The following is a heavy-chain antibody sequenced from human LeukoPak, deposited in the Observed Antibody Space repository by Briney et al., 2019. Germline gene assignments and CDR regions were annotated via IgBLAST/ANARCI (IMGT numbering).Heavy chain of an antibody. D-gene: IGHD2-15*01. CDR1: GFTFSSYG. J-gene: IGHJ6*02. V-gene: IGHV3-33*01. CDR3: ARGPTPWTAYYYYGMDV. Sequence: PGRSLRLSCAASGFTFSSYGMHWVRQAPGKGLEWVAVIWYDGSNKYYADSVKGRFTISRDNSKNTLYLQMNSLRAEDTAVYYCARGPTPWTAYYYYGMDVWGQGTTVTVSS. CDR2: IWYDGSNK.